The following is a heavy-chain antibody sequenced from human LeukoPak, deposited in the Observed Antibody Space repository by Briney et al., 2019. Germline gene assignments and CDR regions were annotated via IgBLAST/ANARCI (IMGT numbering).Heavy chain of an antibody. V-gene: IGHV3-23*01. J-gene: IGHJ6*03. Sequence: GGPLRLSCGASGFTFSAYAMSWVRLAPGKGLEWVSDFSGSGAGTYYADSVKGRFTISRDNSKNTLDLQMNSLRAGDTAVYYCAKGSTAFGSSWYGKAYYYMDVWGKGTTATVSS. CDR1: GFTFSAYA. CDR3: AKGSTAFGSSWYGKAYYYMDV. CDR2: FSGSGAGT. D-gene: IGHD2-15*01.